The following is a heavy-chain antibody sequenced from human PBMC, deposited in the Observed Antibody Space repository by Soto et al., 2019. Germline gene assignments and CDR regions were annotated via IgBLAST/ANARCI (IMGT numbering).Heavy chain of an antibody. Sequence: ASVKVSCKVSGYTLTELSMHWVRQAPGQGPEWMGWISAYNGNTNYAQRLQGRVTMTTDTSTNTAYMELRSLTSDDTAVYYCARRISVVAYYYYMDVWGKGTTVTVSS. J-gene: IGHJ6*03. V-gene: IGHV1-18*01. D-gene: IGHD2-15*01. CDR3: ARRISVVAYYYYMDV. CDR1: GYTLTELS. CDR2: ISAYNGNT.